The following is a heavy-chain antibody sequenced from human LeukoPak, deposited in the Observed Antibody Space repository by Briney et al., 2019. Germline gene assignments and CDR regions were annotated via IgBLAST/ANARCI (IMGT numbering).Heavy chain of an antibody. D-gene: IGHD4-11*01. CDR3: ARADDYTNPRGDY. CDR1: GGTFGTSV. V-gene: IGHV1-69*13. J-gene: IGHJ4*02. CDR2: IIPIFGTA. Sequence: SVKVSCKASGGTFGTSVISWVRQAPGQGLEWMGEIIPIFGTASYAQKFQGRVTITADESTTTAYMELSSLRSEDTAVYYCARADDYTNPRGDYWGQGTLVTVSS.